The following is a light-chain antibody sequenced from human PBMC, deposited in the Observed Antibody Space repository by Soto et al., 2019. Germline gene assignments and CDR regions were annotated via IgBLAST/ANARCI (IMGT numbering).Light chain of an antibody. CDR3: XSYDSSLSGSVV. J-gene: IGLJ2*01. CDR2: GNS. CDR1: SSNIGAGYD. Sequence: QSVLTQPPSVSGAPGQRVTISCTGSSSNIGAGYDVHWYQQLPGTAPKLLIYGNSNRPSGVPDRFSGSKSGTSASLAITGXXXXDEADXXXXSYDSSLSGSVVFGGGTKLTVL. V-gene: IGLV1-40*01.